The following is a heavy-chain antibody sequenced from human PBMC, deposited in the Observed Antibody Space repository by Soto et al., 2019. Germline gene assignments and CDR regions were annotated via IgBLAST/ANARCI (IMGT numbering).Heavy chain of an antibody. V-gene: IGHV1-18*01. CDR1: GYTFTRYG. Sequence: QVQLVQSGVEVKNLGASVNVSCKASGYTFTRYGIAWVRQAPGQGLEWMGWISGYNGNRNYAEKFQGRLTMTSDTSTSTAYMELRSLRSDDTAIYYCANIAVFGIVVGGKGLDPWGQGTLVTVSS. CDR2: ISGYNGNR. CDR3: ANIAVFGIVVGGKGLDP. D-gene: IGHD3-3*01. J-gene: IGHJ5*02.